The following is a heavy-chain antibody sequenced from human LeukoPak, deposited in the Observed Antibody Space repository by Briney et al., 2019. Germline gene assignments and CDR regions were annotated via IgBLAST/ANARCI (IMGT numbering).Heavy chain of an antibody. V-gene: IGHV3-9*01. CDR3: AKALGGSYYDSSGYPDY. CDR1: GFTFDDYA. CDR2: ISWNSGSI. J-gene: IGHJ4*02. Sequence: PGRSLRLSCAASGFTFDDYAMHWVRQAPGKGLKWVSGISWNSGSIGYADSVKGRSTISRDNAKNSLYLQMNSLRAEDTALYYCAKALGGSYYDSSGYPDYWGQGTLVTVSS. D-gene: IGHD3-22*01.